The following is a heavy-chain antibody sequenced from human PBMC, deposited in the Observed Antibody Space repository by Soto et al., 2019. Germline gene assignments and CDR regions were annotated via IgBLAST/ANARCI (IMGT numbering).Heavy chain of an antibody. J-gene: IGHJ5*02. V-gene: IGHV3-23*01. CDR1: GFTFSSYA. CDR2: ISGSGGST. Sequence: GGSLRLSCAASGFTFSSYAMSWVRQAPGKGLEWVSAISGSGGSTYYADSVKGRFTISRDNSKNTLYLQMNSLRAEDTAVYYCAKDRPGSPILWFGEERVPNPWGQGTLVTVSS. D-gene: IGHD3-10*01. CDR3: AKDRPGSPILWFGEERVPNP.